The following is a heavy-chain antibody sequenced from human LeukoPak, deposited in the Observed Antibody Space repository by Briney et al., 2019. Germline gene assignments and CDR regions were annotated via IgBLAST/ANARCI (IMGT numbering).Heavy chain of an antibody. D-gene: IGHD3-10*01. J-gene: IGHJ4*02. CDR3: TLIQGWGSGSYYRDF. V-gene: IGHV3-15*01. CDR2: VKCRSAGETT. CDR1: GFSSSNDW. Sequence: GGALRLSCAASGFSSSNDWMSWVRQAPGKGLEWVARVKCRSAGETTDYAAPVKGRFTISRDDSKNTLYLQMNSLKTEDTAVYYCTLIQGWGSGSYYRDFWGQGTLVSVS.